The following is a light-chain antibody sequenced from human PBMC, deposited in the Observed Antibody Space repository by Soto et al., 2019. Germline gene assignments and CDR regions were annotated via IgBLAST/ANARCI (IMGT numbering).Light chain of an antibody. CDR1: SSDIGGYNY. V-gene: IGLV2-14*03. CDR3: SSYTSYNTPWV. Sequence: QSVLTQPASVSGSPGQSITISCTGTSSDIGGYNYVSWYQHHPGKAPKLAIYDVYNRPSGISNRFSGSKSGNTAYLTISGLQPEDEAYYYCSSYTSYNTPWVFGGGTKLTVL. CDR2: DVY. J-gene: IGLJ3*02.